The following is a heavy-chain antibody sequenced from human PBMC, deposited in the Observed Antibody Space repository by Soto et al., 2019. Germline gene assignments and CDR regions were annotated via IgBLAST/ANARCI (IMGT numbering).Heavy chain of an antibody. CDR2: IKQDGSEK. V-gene: IGHV3-7*01. D-gene: IGHD3-3*01. CDR1: GFTFSSYW. Sequence: GGSLRLSCAASGFTFSSYWMSWVRQAPGKGLEWVANIKQDGSEKYYVDSVKGRFTISRDNAKNSLYLQMNSLRAEDTAVYYCARDWSGYYKFWGSGYYYYYMDVWGKGTTVTVSS. CDR3: ARDWSGYYKFWGSGYYYYYMDV. J-gene: IGHJ6*03.